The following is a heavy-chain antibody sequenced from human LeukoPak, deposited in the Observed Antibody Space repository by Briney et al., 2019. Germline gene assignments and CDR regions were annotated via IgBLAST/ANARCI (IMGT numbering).Heavy chain of an antibody. Sequence: SETLSLTCTVSGGSISSYYWSWIRQPPGKGLEWIGYIYTSGSTNYNPSLKSRVTISVDTSKNQFSLKLSSVTAADTAVYYCARRITIFGVVNSSPYYYCYMDVWGKGTTVTVSS. V-gene: IGHV4-4*09. CDR3: ARRITIFGVVNSSPYYYCYMDV. D-gene: IGHD3-3*01. J-gene: IGHJ6*03. CDR1: GGSISSYY. CDR2: IYTSGST.